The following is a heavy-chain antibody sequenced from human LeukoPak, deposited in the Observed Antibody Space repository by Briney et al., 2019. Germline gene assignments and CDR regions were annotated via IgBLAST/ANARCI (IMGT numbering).Heavy chain of an antibody. CDR2: IYSGGAI. D-gene: IGHD1-14*01. Sequence: SGGSPRLSCVASGFAVGSNYMSWVRQAAGKGLEWVSLIYSGGAIRYADSVKGRFTISRDSSKNTLFLQMNDLTVEDTARYYCARRPGNWGQGILVTVSS. CDR3: ARRPGN. CDR1: GFAVGSNY. J-gene: IGHJ4*02. V-gene: IGHV3-53*01.